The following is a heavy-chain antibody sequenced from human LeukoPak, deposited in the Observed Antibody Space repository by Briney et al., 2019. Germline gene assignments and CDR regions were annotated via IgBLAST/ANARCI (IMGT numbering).Heavy chain of an antibody. Sequence: GGSLRLSCAASGFSVSSNYMNWVRQTPGKGLEWVSIIHSSGSTFYADSVKGRFTVSRDDSKNTVYPQMNSLRAEDTAVYYCARGLSNLEYWGQGTLVTVSS. CDR1: GFSVSSNY. D-gene: IGHD4-11*01. V-gene: IGHV3-53*01. CDR3: ARGLSNLEY. CDR2: IHSSGST. J-gene: IGHJ4*02.